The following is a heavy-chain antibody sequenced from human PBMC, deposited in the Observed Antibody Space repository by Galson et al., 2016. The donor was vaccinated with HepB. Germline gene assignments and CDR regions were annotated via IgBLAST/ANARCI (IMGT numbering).Heavy chain of an antibody. D-gene: IGHD6-19*01. CDR2: IYHSGST. CDR1: GGSMGSPNW. J-gene: IGHJ4*02. CDR3: ARSPRVSVAAYFFDY. Sequence: CAVSGGSMGSPNWWSWVRQTPGRGLEWIGEIYHSGSTKYNPSLGSRVTMSIDKSNNQFSLEVTSVTAADTAIYYCARSPRVSVAAYFFDYWGQGTLVIVSS. V-gene: IGHV4-4*02.